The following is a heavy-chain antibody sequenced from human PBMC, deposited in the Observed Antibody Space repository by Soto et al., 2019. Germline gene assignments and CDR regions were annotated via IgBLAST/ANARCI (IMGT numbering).Heavy chain of an antibody. D-gene: IGHD6-13*01. V-gene: IGHV4-31*03. J-gene: IGHJ5*02. Sequence: QVQLQESGPGLVKPSETLSLTCTVSGGSISSSSFYWGWIRQPPGGGLEWIGYIYYSGSTYYNPSLKSRVTISVDTSKNQFSLKLSSVTAADTAVYYCARVSTSIAAAGYNWFDPWGQGTLVTVSS. CDR3: ARVSTSIAAAGYNWFDP. CDR1: GGSISSSSFY. CDR2: IYYSGST.